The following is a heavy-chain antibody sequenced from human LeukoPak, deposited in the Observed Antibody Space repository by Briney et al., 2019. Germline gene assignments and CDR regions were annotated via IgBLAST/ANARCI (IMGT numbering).Heavy chain of an antibody. CDR3: AREEAYCGTTSCHLDY. Sequence: ASVKVSCKASGYTFSDYYMYWVRQAPGQGLEWMGWINSNSGDTNYAQKFQGRVTMTRDTSINTAYMELTRLRSDDTAVCYCAREEAYCGTTSCHLDYWGQGTLVTVSS. CDR1: GYTFSDYY. V-gene: IGHV1-2*02. D-gene: IGHD2-2*01. J-gene: IGHJ4*02. CDR2: INSNSGDT.